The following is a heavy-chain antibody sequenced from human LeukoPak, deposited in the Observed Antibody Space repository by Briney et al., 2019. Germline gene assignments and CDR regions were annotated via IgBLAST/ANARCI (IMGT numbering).Heavy chain of an antibody. CDR1: GGSISINNFW. Sequence: SSETLSLTCSISGGSISINNFWWGWIRQSPGKAMQWVGSVYYTGSTYYNPSLTRRLNMSVDTSKNQFSLKLSSVTAADTAVYYCARDRGGVDTAIGGQYFDLWGRGTLVTVSS. CDR3: ARDRGGVDTAIGGQYFDL. J-gene: IGHJ2*01. D-gene: IGHD5-18*01. CDR2: VYYTGST. V-gene: IGHV4-39*07.